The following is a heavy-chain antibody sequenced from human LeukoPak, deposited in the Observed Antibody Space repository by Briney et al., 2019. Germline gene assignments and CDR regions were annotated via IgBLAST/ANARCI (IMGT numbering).Heavy chain of an antibody. CDR2: IKQDGSEK. Sequence: GGSLRLSCAASGFTFSTYWMSWVRQAPGKGLEWVANIKQDGSEKYYLDSVKGRFTISRDSAKNSLYLQMNSLRAEDTAVYYCARGCSGGAFDIWGQGTMVTVSS. D-gene: IGHD2-15*01. V-gene: IGHV3-7*04. J-gene: IGHJ3*02. CDR3: ARGCSGGAFDI. CDR1: GFTFSTYW.